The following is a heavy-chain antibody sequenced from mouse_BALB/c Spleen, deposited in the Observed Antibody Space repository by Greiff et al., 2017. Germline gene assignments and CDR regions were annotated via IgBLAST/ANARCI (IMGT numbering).Heavy chain of an antibody. D-gene: IGHD1-2*01. V-gene: IGHV1-69*02. CDR2: IYPSDSYT. Sequence: QVQLQQPGAELVRPGASVKLSCKASGYTFTSYWINWVKQRPGQGLEWIGNIYPSDSYTNYNQKFKDKATLTVDKSSSTAYMQLSSPTSEDSAVYYCTRSKGGTATSVDYWGQGTTLTVSS. CDR1: GYTFTSYW. CDR3: TRSKGGTATSVDY. J-gene: IGHJ2*01.